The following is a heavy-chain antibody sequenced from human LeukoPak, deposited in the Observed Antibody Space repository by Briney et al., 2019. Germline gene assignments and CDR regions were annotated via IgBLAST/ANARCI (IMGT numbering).Heavy chain of an antibody. V-gene: IGHV3-53*04. D-gene: IGHD3-3*01. J-gene: IGHJ3*02. Sequence: PGGSLRLSCAASGFTVRRNYMNWVRQAPGKGLEWVSLLSSTGNTSYADSVKGRFTISRHNSKNTLYLQVNSLRPEDTAMYYCARWRPIDAFDIWGQGTMVIVSS. CDR1: GFTVRRNY. CDR2: LSSTGNT. CDR3: ARWRPIDAFDI.